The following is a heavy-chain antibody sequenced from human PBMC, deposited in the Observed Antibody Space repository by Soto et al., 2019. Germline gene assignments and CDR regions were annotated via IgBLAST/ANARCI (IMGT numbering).Heavy chain of an antibody. CDR1: GFTFSSYS. J-gene: IGHJ6*02. V-gene: IGHV3-48*02. CDR2: ISSSSSTI. D-gene: IGHD6-13*01. Sequence: GGSLRLSCAASGFTFSSYSMNWVRQAPGKGLEWVSYISSSSSTIYYADSVKGRFTISRDNAKNSLYLQMNSLRDEDTAVYYCARGGSGQQLSFRDYYYYGMDVWGQGTTVTSP. CDR3: ARGGSGQQLSFRDYYYYGMDV.